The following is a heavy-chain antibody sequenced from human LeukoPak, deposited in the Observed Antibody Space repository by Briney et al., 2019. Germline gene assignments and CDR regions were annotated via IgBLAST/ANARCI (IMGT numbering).Heavy chain of an antibody. Sequence: ASVKVSCKASGYTFTGYYMHWVRQAPGQGLEWMGIINPSGGSTNYAQKFQGRVTMTRDTSTSTVYMELSSLRSEDTAVYYCATGVATISHYYYYMDVWGKGTTVTISS. D-gene: IGHD5-12*01. J-gene: IGHJ6*03. V-gene: IGHV1-46*01. CDR1: GYTFTGYY. CDR3: ATGVATISHYYYYMDV. CDR2: INPSGGST.